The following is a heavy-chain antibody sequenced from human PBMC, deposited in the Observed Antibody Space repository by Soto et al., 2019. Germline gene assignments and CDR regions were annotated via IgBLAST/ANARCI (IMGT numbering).Heavy chain of an antibody. CDR3: ARHPSDFWFDP. Sequence: SETLSLTCTVSGGSLSSYYWTWIRQPPGKGLEWIGYIYYSGSTNYNPSLKSRVTISVDTSKNQFSLKLSSVTAADTAVYYCARHPSDFWFDPWGQGTLVTVSS. V-gene: IGHV4-59*08. CDR1: GGSLSSYY. J-gene: IGHJ5*02. D-gene: IGHD2-21*02. CDR2: IYYSGST.